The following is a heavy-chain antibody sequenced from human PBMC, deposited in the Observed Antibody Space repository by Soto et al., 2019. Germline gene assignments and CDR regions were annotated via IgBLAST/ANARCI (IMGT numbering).Heavy chain of an antibody. CDR1: GFTFSNFP. Sequence: QVQLVESGGGVVQPGRSLRLSCAASGFTFSNFPIHWVRQAPGKGLEWVAVISYDGSNEYYADSVKGRFTISRDNSKNTLYLQMSSLRPEDSGLYFCARGGLGSGWYHIDSWGQGTLVTVSS. V-gene: IGHV3-30-3*01. D-gene: IGHD6-19*01. CDR3: ARGGLGSGWYHIDS. CDR2: ISYDGSNE. J-gene: IGHJ4*02.